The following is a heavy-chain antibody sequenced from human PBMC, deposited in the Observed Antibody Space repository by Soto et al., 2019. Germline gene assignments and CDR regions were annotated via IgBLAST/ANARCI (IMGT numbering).Heavy chain of an antibody. V-gene: IGHV3-33*01. D-gene: IGHD6-13*01. CDR2: IWNDGNGY. CDR1: GFTFNNYG. CDR3: ARRQISPPTRGAASARGGMDV. J-gene: IGHJ6*02. Sequence: QVQLVESGGGVVQPGRSLRLSCAASGFTFNNYGMHWVRQAPGKGLEWVAVIWNDGNGYYYANSVKGRFSISRDNSKNTMYLHMSSLRVEDTAVYYCARRQISPPTRGAASARGGMDVWGQGITVTVSS.